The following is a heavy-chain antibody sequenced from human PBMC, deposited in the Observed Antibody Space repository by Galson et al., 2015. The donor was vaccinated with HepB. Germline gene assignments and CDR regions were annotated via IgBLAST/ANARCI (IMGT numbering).Heavy chain of an antibody. Sequence: SLRLSCAASGFTFSNYAMSCVRQAPGKGLEWVSGISGSGGSKYYADSVKGRFTISRDNSKNMLYLQMDSLRAEDTAVYYCAKGSLVGASGGAFDIRGQGTMVTVSS. CDR1: GFTFSNYA. V-gene: IGHV3-23*01. CDR3: AKGSLVGASGGAFDI. D-gene: IGHD1-26*01. J-gene: IGHJ3*02. CDR2: ISGSGGSK.